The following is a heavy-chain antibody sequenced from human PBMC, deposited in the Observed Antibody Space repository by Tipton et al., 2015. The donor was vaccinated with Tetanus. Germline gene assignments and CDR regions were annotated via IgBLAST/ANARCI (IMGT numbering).Heavy chain of an antibody. CDR2: IYNSGGT. J-gene: IGHJ4*02. V-gene: IGHV4-30-4*01. D-gene: IGHD3-22*01. CDR1: GDSISSGDYY. CDR3: AREGYYFDGSSYYYYFDS. Sequence: LRLSCTVSGDSISSGDYYWSWIRQPPGKGLEWIGYIYNSGGTYYNPSLKSRITISVDTSKSQFSLNLSSVTAADTAVYYCAREGYYFDGSSYYYYFDSWGQGTLVTVSS.